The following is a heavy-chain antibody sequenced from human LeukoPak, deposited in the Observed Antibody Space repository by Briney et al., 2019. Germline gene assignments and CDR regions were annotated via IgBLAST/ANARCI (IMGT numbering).Heavy chain of an antibody. CDR2: INPSGGST. J-gene: IGHJ6*02. CDR3: ATHPGDFWSGYSDYYYGMDV. CDR1: GYTFTSYY. Sequence: ASVKVSCKASGYTFTSYYMHWVRQAPGQGLEWMGIINPSGGSTSYAQKFQGRVTMTRDTSTSTVYMELSSLRSEDTAVYYCATHPGDFWSGYSDYYYGMDVWGQGTTVTVSS. V-gene: IGHV1-46*01. D-gene: IGHD3-3*01.